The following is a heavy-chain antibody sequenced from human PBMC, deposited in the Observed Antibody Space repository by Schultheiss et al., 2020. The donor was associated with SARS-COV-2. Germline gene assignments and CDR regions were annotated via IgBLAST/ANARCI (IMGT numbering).Heavy chain of an antibody. CDR2: ISGSGGST. CDR1: GFTFSNYA. J-gene: IGHJ6*02. D-gene: IGHD4-17*01. Sequence: GGSLRLSCAASGFTFSNYAMSWVRQAPGKGLEWVSVISGSGGSTYHADSVKGRFTISRDNSKNTLYLQMNSLRAEDTAVYYCASGINYGDYDPDYYYYGMDVWGQGTTVTVSS. CDR3: ASGINYGDYDPDYYYYGMDV. V-gene: IGHV3-23*01.